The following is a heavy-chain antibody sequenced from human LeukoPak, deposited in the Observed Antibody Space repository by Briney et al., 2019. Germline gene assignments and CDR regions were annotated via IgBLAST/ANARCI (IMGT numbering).Heavy chain of an antibody. J-gene: IGHJ4*02. V-gene: IGHV1-69*13. CDR1: GGTFSDYV. CDR2: ISPLLGAS. D-gene: IGHD3-9*01. Sequence: SVKVSCKASGGTFSDYVISWVRQAPGQGLNWMGGISPLLGASKHTQNFHDRVTITADESTTTAYMELSDLRSADTAVYYCATYYILTDSAYWGRGTLVTVSS. CDR3: ATYYILTDSAY.